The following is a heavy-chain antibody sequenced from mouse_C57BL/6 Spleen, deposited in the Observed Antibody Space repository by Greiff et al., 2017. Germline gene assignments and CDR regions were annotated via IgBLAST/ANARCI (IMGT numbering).Heavy chain of an antibody. CDR1: GYTFTDYY. V-gene: IGHV1-19*01. CDR3: ARRGYDYGGAYFDY. Sequence: EVQLQQSGPVLVKPGASVKMSCKASGYTFTDYYMNWVKQSHGKSLEWIGVINPYNGGTSYNQKFKGKATLTVDKSSSTAYMELNSLTSEDSAVYYCARRGYDYGGAYFDYWGQGTTLTVSS. CDR2: INPYNGGT. J-gene: IGHJ2*01. D-gene: IGHD2-4*01.